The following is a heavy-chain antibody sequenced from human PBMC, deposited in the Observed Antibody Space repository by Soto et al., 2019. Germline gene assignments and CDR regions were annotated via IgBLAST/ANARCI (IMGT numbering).Heavy chain of an antibody. V-gene: IGHV1-46*01. CDR1: GYTFTSYY. CDR3: ARLTAAENFDY. Sequence: ASVKVSCKASGYTFTSYYMHWVRQAPGQGLEWMGIINPSAGSTTYAQKFQGRVTMTRDTSTSTVYMELSSLRSEDTAVYYCARLTAAENFDYWGQGSLVTVSS. CDR2: INPSAGST. J-gene: IGHJ4*02. D-gene: IGHD6-13*01.